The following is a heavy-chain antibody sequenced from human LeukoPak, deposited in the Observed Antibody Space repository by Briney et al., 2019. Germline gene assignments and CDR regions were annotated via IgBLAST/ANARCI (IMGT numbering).Heavy chain of an antibody. CDR1: GYSFTNYW. Sequence: GESLKISWKGSGYSFTNYWIAWVRQMPGKGLEWMGIIYPDDSDTTYSPSFQDQVTISADKSISTAYLQWSSLKASDTAMYYCARRVRSGYSSSWYFDYWGQGTLLTVSS. J-gene: IGHJ4*02. D-gene: IGHD6-13*01. V-gene: IGHV5-51*01. CDR2: IYPDDSDT. CDR3: ARRVRSGYSSSWYFDY.